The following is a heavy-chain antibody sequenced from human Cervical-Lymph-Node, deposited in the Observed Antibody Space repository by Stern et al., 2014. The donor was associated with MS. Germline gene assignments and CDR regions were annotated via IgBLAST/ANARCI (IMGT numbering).Heavy chain of an antibody. Sequence: VQLVESGGGVVQPGRSLRLSCAASGFVFRRYALHWVRQAPGKGLEWAALISYDGRDKYYTDSVKGRFTVSRDNSNNTVDLEMNSLRLEDTAVYYCAKGGSGSYLDWGQGSLVTVSS. CDR1: GFVFRRYA. J-gene: IGHJ4*02. V-gene: IGHV3-30*04. CDR3: AKGGSGSYLD. D-gene: IGHD1-26*01. CDR2: ISYDGRDK.